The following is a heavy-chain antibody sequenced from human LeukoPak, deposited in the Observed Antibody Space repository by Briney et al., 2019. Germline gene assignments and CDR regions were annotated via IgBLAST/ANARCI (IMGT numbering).Heavy chain of an antibody. V-gene: IGHV4-34*01. D-gene: IGHD3-22*01. J-gene: IGHJ4*02. Sequence: PSETLSLTCAVYSGSFSGYYWSWIRQPPGKGLEWIGEINHSGSTNYNPSLKSRVTISVDTSKNQFSLKLSSVTAADTAVYYCARHRGRTYYYDSSGYTLDYWGQGTLVTVSS. CDR3: ARHRGRTYYYDSSGYTLDY. CDR1: SGSFSGYY. CDR2: INHSGST.